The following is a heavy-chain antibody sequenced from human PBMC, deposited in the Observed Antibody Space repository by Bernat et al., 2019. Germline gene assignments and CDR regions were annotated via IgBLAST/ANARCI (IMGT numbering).Heavy chain of an antibody. CDR2: ISYDGSNK. CDR1: GFTFSSYA. V-gene: IGHV3-30-3*01. Sequence: QVQLVESGGGVVQPGRSLRLSCAASGFTFSSYAMHWVRQAPGKGLEGVAVISYDGSNKYSAASVKGRFTISRDNSKNTLYLQMNSLRAEDTAVYYCARDAVNYYGSNVRGYFDYWGQGTLVTVSS. CDR3: ARDAVNYYGSNVRGYFDY. J-gene: IGHJ4*02. D-gene: IGHD3-10*01.